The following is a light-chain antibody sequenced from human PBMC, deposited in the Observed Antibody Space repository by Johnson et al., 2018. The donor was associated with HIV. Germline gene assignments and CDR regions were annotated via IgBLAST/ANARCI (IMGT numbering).Light chain of an antibody. J-gene: IGLJ1*01. V-gene: IGLV1-51*01. Sequence: QSVLTQPPSVSAAPGQKVTISCFGSDSDIGNNYVSWYQQLPGTAPKLLIYDNNKRPSGIPDRFSGSKSGTSATLGITGLQPGDEADYYCATWDTSLSGGGGFGTGTKVTVL. CDR2: DNN. CDR1: DSDIGNNY. CDR3: ATWDTSLSGGGG.